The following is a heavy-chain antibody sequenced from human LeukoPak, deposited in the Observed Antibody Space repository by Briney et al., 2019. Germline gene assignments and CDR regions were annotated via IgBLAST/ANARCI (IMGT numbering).Heavy chain of an antibody. V-gene: IGHV3-23*01. CDR1: GFTFSSYA. CDR3: AKDWSVYDTVMVSYFDY. J-gene: IGHJ4*02. Sequence: GGSLRLSCAASGFTFSSYAMSWVRQAPGKGLEWVSAISGSGGSTYYADSVKGRFTISRDNSKNTLYLQMNSLRAEDTAVYYCAKDWSVYDTVMVSYFDYWGQGTLVTVSS. CDR2: ISGSGGST. D-gene: IGHD5-18*01.